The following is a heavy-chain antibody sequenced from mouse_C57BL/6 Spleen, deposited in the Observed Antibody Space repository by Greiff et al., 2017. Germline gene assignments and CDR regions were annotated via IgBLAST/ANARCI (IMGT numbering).Heavy chain of an antibody. CDR2: ISYDGSN. J-gene: IGHJ2*01. V-gene: IGHV3-6*01. Sequence: VQLKESGPGLVKPSQSLSLTCSVTGYSITSGYYWNWIRQFPGNKLEWMGYISYDGSNNYNPSLKNRISITRDTSKNQFFLKLNSVTTEDTATYYGARERIYDGYPYYFDYWGQGTTLTVSS. CDR1: GYSITSGYY. D-gene: IGHD2-3*01. CDR3: ARERIYDGYPYYFDY.